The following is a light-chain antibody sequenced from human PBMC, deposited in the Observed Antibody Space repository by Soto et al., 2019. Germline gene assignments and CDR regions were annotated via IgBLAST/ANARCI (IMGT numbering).Light chain of an antibody. CDR3: CSYAGSSTFLV. CDR1: TSAVGGYDF. J-gene: IGLJ2*01. Sequence: QSALTQPASVSGSPGQSITISCTGTTSAVGGYDFVSWYQQHPGKAPKLMLSEVSKRPSGVSTRFSGSKSGNTASLTISGLQTEEDADYYSCSYAGSSTFLVFGGGTKVTVL. V-gene: IGLV2-23*02. CDR2: EVS.